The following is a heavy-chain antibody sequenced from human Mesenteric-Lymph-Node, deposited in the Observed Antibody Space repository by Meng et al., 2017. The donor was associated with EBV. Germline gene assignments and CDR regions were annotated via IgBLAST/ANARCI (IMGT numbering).Heavy chain of an antibody. CDR2: INHSGNN. CDR1: GDSISYGSW. J-gene: IGHJ4*02. D-gene: IGHD5-24*01. CDR3: ARWKRRDDYNLQYYFDY. V-gene: IGHV4-4*02. Sequence: APSQESGPDPGTHSGNLSLTCDVSGDSISYGSWWSWVRQPPGTCLEWIEEINHSGNNNYNPSLKSRVTLSMDKPKNHFSLSLNSVTAADTAVYFCARWKRRDDYNLQYYFDYWGQGTLVTVSS.